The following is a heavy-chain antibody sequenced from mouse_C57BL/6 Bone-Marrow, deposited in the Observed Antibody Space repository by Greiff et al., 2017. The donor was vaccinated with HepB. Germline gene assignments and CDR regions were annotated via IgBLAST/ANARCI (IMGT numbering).Heavy chain of an antibody. CDR1: GFSLTSYG. Sequence: QVQLQQSGPGLVQPSQSLSITCTVSGFSLTSYGVHWVRQSPGKGLEWLGVIWSGGSTDYNAAFISRLSISKDNSKSQVFFKMNSLQADDTAIYYCARKFITTVVDLSYYAMDYWGQGTSVTVSS. D-gene: IGHD1-1*01. CDR2: IWSGGST. V-gene: IGHV2-2*01. CDR3: ARKFITTVVDLSYYAMDY. J-gene: IGHJ4*01.